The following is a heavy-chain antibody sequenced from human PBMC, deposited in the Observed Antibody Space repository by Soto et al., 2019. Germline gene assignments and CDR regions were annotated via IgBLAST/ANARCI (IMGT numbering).Heavy chain of an antibody. CDR1: GFTFSGYP. CDR2: ISYDGSNK. Sequence: PGGSLRLSCAASGFTFSGYPMHWVRQAPGKGLEWVAVISYDGSNKYYADSVKGRFTISRDNSKNTLYLQMNSLRAEDTAVYYCAILGNWNYLRWGQGTLVTVSS. J-gene: IGHJ4*02. CDR3: AILGNWNYLR. D-gene: IGHD1-7*01. V-gene: IGHV3-30-3*01.